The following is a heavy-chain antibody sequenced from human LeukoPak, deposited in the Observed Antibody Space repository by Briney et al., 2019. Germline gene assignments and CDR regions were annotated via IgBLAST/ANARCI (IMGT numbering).Heavy chain of an antibody. Sequence: GGSLRLSCAASGSTFSSYSMNWVRQAPGKGLEWVSSISSSSSYIYYADSVKGRFTISRDNAKNSLYLQMNSLRAEDTAVYYCARSGAYCGGDCPEDAFDIWGQGTMVTVSS. CDR1: GSTFSSYS. D-gene: IGHD2-21*01. V-gene: IGHV3-21*01. J-gene: IGHJ3*02. CDR3: ARSGAYCGGDCPEDAFDI. CDR2: ISSSSSYI.